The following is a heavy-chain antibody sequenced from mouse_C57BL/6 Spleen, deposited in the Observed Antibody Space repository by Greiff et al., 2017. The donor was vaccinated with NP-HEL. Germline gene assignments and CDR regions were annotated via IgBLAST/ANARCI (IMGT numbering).Heavy chain of an antibody. CDR2: ISSGSSTI. Sequence: EVKLQESGGGLVKPGGSLKLSCAASGFTFSDYGMHWVRQAPEKGLEWVAYISSGSSTIYYADTVKGRFTISRDNAKNTLFLQMTSLRSEDTAMYYCAREAYYYCSSPFAYWGQGTLVTVSA. J-gene: IGHJ3*01. D-gene: IGHD1-1*01. CDR1: GFTFSDYG. V-gene: IGHV5-17*01. CDR3: AREAYYYCSSPFAY.